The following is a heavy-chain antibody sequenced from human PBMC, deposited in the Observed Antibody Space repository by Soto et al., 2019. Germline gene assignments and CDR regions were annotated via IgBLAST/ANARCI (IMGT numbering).Heavy chain of an antibody. CDR2: IYYSGST. J-gene: IGHJ6*02. V-gene: IGHV4-39*01. D-gene: IGHD6-13*01. Sequence: PSETLSLSCTGSGGSISSSSYYWGWIRQPPGKGLEWIGSIYYSGSTYYNPSLKSRVTISVDTSKNQFSLKLSSVTAADTAVYYCARQKSDGSSWYAYYYGMDVWGQGTTVT. CDR1: GGSISSSSYY. CDR3: ARQKSDGSSWYAYYYGMDV.